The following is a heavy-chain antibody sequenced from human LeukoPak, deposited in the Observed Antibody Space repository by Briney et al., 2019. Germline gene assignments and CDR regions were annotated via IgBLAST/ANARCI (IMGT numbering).Heavy chain of an antibody. D-gene: IGHD3-22*01. J-gene: IGHJ5*02. CDR3: ARHESLYYDSSDCYYVTGNCFDP. CDR2: IDSSGST. Sequence: PSETLSLTCKVSGGSISGHYWNWIRQPPGKGLEWIGNIDSSGSTTYNPSLKSRVTISLDKSRNQFSLKLSSVTAADTAVYYCARHESLYYDSSDCYYVTGNCFDPWGQGTLVTVPS. V-gene: IGHV4-59*08. CDR1: GGSISGHY.